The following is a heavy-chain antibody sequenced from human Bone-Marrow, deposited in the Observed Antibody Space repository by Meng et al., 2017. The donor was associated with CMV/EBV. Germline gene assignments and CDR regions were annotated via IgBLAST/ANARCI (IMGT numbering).Heavy chain of an antibody. Sequence: SETLSLTCTVSGGSISSYYWSWIRQPPGKGLEWIGYIYYSGSTNYNPSLKSRVTISVDTSKNQFSLKLSSVTAADTAVYYCARWLIAAAGTGWFDPWGQGTRVTGYS. CDR3: ARWLIAAAGTGWFDP. D-gene: IGHD6-13*01. CDR1: GGSISSYY. J-gene: IGHJ5*02. CDR2: IYYSGST. V-gene: IGHV4-59*01.